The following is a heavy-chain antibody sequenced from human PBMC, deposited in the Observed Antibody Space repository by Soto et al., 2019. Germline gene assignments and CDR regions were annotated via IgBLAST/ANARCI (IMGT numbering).Heavy chain of an antibody. CDR3: VRNGYYSLDV. CDR1: GDSIIGTGW. Sequence: QVQLQESGPGLVRPSGTLALTCAVSGDSIIGTGWWSWVRQSPGKGLDWIGEVYHSGATNYHPSLKSRVTISVDTSRNQFSLNLGSVTAADTAVYYCVRNGYYSLDVWGEGTTVTVSS. J-gene: IGHJ6*04. D-gene: IGHD3-22*01. CDR2: VYHSGAT. V-gene: IGHV4-4*02.